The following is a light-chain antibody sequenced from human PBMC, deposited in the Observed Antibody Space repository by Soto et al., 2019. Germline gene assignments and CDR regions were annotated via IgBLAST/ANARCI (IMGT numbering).Light chain of an antibody. CDR1: SSDVGGYNY. CDR2: EVS. Sequence: QSALTQPASVSGSPGQSITISCTGTSSDVGGYNYVSWYQQHPGKAPKLMIYEVSNRPSGVSNRFSGSKYGNTASLTISGLQAEDEADYYCSSYTSRSTVVFGGGTKLTVL. V-gene: IGLV2-14*01. J-gene: IGLJ2*01. CDR3: SSYTSRSTVV.